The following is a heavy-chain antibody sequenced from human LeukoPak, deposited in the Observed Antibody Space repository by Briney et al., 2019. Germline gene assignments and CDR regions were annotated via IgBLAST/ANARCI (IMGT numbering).Heavy chain of an antibody. Sequence: PGWSLRLSCAASGFTFSSYPMTWVRQAPGKGLEWVSSINGSGGSTYYADSVKGRFTISRDNSKNTLYLQMNGLRAEDTAVYYCAKDSVRRYYDTSGYYWHYWGQGALVTVSS. J-gene: IGHJ4*02. D-gene: IGHD3-22*01. CDR3: AKDSVRRYYDTSGYYWHY. V-gene: IGHV3-23*01. CDR2: INGSGGST. CDR1: GFTFSSYP.